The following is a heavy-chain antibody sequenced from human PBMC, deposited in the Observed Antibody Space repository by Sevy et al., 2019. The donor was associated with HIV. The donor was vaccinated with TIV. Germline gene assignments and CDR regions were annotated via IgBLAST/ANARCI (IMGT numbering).Heavy chain of an antibody. CDR2: IKSDGSSA. CDR1: GFTFSSYW. Sequence: GGSQRLSCVASGFTFSSYWMHWVRQVPGKGLMWVSRIKSDGSSADYADPVKGRFTLSRDNAKNSLYLQMNSLRAEDTAVYYCARGASGWYPFFDYWGQGSLVTVSS. D-gene: IGHD6-19*01. J-gene: IGHJ4*02. CDR3: ARGASGWYPFFDY. V-gene: IGHV3-74*01.